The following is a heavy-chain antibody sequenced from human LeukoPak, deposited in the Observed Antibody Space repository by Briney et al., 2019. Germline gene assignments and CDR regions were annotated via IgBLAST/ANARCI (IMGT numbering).Heavy chain of an antibody. CDR2: IRNDGTIK. CDR1: GFTFSTYG. Sequence: GGSLRLSCAASGFTFSTYGMHWVRQAPGKGLEWVAFIRNDGTIKYYADSVKGRFTISRDNSKNTLYLQMNSLRAEDTAVYYCATAFICSSTSCYAFDIWGQGTMVTVSS. J-gene: IGHJ3*02. CDR3: ATAFICSSTSCYAFDI. V-gene: IGHV3-30*02. D-gene: IGHD2-2*01.